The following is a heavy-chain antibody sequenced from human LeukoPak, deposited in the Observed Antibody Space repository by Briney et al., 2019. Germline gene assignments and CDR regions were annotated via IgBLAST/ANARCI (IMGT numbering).Heavy chain of an antibody. D-gene: IGHD1-26*01. CDR1: GYTFTSYD. Sequence: GASVKVSCKASGYTFTSYDINWVRQATGHGLEWMGWMNPNSGNTGYAQKFQGRVTITTDESTSTAYMELSSLRSEDTAVYYCARTPGYSGSYFGAFDIWGQGAMVTVSS. J-gene: IGHJ3*02. CDR3: ARTPGYSGSYFGAFDI. CDR2: MNPNSGNT. V-gene: IGHV1-8*03.